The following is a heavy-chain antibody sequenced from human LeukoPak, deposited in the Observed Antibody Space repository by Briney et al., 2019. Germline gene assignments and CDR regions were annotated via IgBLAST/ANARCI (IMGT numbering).Heavy chain of an antibody. CDR2: IFYSGGT. V-gene: IGHV4-4*02. CDR1: GGSISSSNW. D-gene: IGHD6-13*01. J-gene: IGHJ3*02. Sequence: PSGTLSLTCAVSGGSISSSNWWSWVRQPPGKGLEWVGFIFYSGGTNYNPSLKSRVTISVDTSKNQFSLKLSSVTAADTAVYYCARAWEQQLVQGAFDIWGQGTLVTVSS. CDR3: ARAWEQQLVQGAFDI.